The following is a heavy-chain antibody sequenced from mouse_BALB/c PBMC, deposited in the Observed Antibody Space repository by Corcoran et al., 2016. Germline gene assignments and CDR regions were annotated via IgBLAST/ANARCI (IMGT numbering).Heavy chain of an antibody. D-gene: IGHD4-1*01. J-gene: IGHJ1*01. CDR2: IDPANGNT. CDR1: RFNIKDTY. CDR3: ANWDWYFDV. V-gene: IGHV14-3*02. Sequence: EVQLQQSGAELVKPGASVKLSCTASRFNIKDTYMHWVKQRPEQGLEWIGRIDPANGNTKYDPKFQGKATITADTSSNTAYLQLSSLTSEDTAGYYCANWDWYFDVWGAGTTVTDSS.